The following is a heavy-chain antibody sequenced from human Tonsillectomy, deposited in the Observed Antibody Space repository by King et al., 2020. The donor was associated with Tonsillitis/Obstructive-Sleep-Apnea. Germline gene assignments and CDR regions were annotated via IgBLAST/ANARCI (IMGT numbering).Heavy chain of an antibody. V-gene: IGHV4-59*01. CDR3: ARDMVLEAGGDAFDI. CDR1: GGSISSYY. Sequence: QLQESGPGRVKPSETLSLTCTVSGGSISSYYWSWIRQPPGKGLEWIGYIYDSGSTNYNPSLKSRVTISVDTSKNQFSLKLSSVTAADTAVYYCARDMVLEAGGDAFDIWGQETMVTVSS. D-gene: IGHD2-8*01. CDR2: IYDSGST. J-gene: IGHJ3*02.